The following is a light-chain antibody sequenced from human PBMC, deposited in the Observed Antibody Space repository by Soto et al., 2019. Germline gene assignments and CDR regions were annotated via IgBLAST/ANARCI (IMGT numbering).Light chain of an antibody. CDR2: LGS. Sequence: IVIAESALCRHVTPGESASSSCRSTQSLLHETGYNYLDWYVQKPGQSPQLLIYLGSHRASGVPDRFSGSGSGTDFTLKITRVEAEDVGIYYCMQALQTALTFGGGTKVDI. CDR1: QSLLHETGYNY. CDR3: MQALQTALT. V-gene: IGKV2-28*01. J-gene: IGKJ4*01.